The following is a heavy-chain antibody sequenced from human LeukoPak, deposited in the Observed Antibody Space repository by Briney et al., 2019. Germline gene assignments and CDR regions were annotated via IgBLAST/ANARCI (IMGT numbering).Heavy chain of an antibody. Sequence: PGGSLRLSCAASGFTFSSYSMNWVRQAPGKGLEWVSSISSSSSYIYYADSVKGRFTISRDNAKNSLYLQMNSLRAEDTAVYYCARDLRRYYYDSSGYYLDYWGQGTLVTVSS. D-gene: IGHD3-22*01. CDR1: GFTFSSYS. CDR3: ARDLRRYYYDSSGYYLDY. CDR2: ISSSSSYI. V-gene: IGHV3-21*01. J-gene: IGHJ4*02.